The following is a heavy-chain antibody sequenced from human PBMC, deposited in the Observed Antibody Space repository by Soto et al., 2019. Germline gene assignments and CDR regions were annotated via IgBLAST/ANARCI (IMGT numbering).Heavy chain of an antibody. V-gene: IGHV1-69*02. CDR1: GGTFSSST. D-gene: IGHD3-10*01. CDR2: IIPILGIA. J-gene: IGHJ6*03. Sequence: SVKVSCKASGGTFSSSTISWVRQAPGQGLEWMGRIIPILGIANYAQKFQGRVTITADKSTSTAYMELSSLRSEDTAVDYCGREILRPHYMDVWGKGTTVTVSS. CDR3: GREILRPHYMDV.